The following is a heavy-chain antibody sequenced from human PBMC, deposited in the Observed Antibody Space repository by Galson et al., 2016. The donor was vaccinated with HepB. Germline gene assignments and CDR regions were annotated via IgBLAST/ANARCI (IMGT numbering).Heavy chain of an antibody. CDR2: TYYRFKWYN. V-gene: IGHV6-1*01. CDR3: ARGSWIQLWFQNWFGP. D-gene: IGHD5-18*01. CDR1: GDSVSNNSAV. J-gene: IGHJ5*02. Sequence: CAISGDSVSNNSAVWSWIRQSPSRGLEWLGRTYYRFKWYNDYAVSVKSRININPDTSKNQFSLQLKSVTPEDTAVYYCARGSWIQLWFQNWFGPWGQGTLVTVSS.